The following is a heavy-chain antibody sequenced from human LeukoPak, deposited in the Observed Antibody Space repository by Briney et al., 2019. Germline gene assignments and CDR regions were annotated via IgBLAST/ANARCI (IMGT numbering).Heavy chain of an antibody. V-gene: IGHV3-7*03. Sequence: GGSLRLSCAASGFTFSSYWMSWVRQAPGKGLEWVANVKQDGSQKYYVDSVRGRFTISRDNAKNSLYLQMNNLRAEDTAVYYCARDAHYAFDMWGQGTMVTVSS. CDR3: ARDAHYAFDM. CDR1: GFTFSSYW. J-gene: IGHJ3*02. CDR2: VKQDGSQK.